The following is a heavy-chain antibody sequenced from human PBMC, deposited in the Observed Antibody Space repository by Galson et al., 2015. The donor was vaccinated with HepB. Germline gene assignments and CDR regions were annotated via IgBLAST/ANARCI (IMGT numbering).Heavy chain of an antibody. V-gene: IGHV3-48*01. D-gene: IGHD6-19*01. Sequence: SLRLSCAASGFTFGDYAMSWVRQAPGKGLEWVSYISSSSSTIYYADSVKGRFTISRDNAKNSLYLQMNSLRAEDTAVYYCARGGSRHSSGWRPANYFDYWGQGTLVTVSS. CDR1: GFTFGDYA. CDR2: ISSSSSTI. CDR3: ARGGSRHSSGWRPANYFDY. J-gene: IGHJ4*02.